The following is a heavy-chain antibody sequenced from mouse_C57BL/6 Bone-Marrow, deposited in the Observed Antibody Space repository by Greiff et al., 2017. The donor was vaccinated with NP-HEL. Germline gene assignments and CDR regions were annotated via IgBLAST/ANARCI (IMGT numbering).Heavy chain of an antibody. J-gene: IGHJ4*01. CDR3: ARGGWLLRYYAMDY. Sequence: QVQLKQPGAELVKPGASVKLSCKASGYTFTSYWMHWVKQRPGQGLEWIGMIHPNSGSTNYNEKFKSKATLTVDKSSSTAYMQLSSLTSEDSAVYYCARGGWLLRYYAMDYWGQGTSVTVSS. CDR1: GYTFTSYW. CDR2: IHPNSGST. D-gene: IGHD2-3*01. V-gene: IGHV1-64*01.